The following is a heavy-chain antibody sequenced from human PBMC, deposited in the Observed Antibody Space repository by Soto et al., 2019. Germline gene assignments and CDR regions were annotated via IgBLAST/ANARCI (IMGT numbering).Heavy chain of an antibody. CDR2: IWFDGTIE. CDR1: GFTFSSYA. D-gene: IGHD3-10*01. Sequence: PGGSLRLSCEASGFTFSSYAMHWVRQAPGKGLEWVAIIWFDGTIEYDEDSVEGRFTISRDNSKNMLYLQMDSLRAEDTAVYYCARDGLHHPGSGSNYNPGWHNGMDVWGQGTTVTVSS. J-gene: IGHJ6*02. CDR3: ARDGLHHPGSGSNYNPGWHNGMDV. V-gene: IGHV3-33*08.